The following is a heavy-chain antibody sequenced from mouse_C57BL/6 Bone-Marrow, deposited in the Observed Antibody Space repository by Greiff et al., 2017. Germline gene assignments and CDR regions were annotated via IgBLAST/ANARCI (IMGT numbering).Heavy chain of an antibody. V-gene: IGHV1-81*01. CDR3: GGDGYYEGAWFAY. D-gene: IGHD2-3*01. Sequence: QVQLQQSGAELARPGASVKLSCKASGYTFTSYGISWVKQRTGQGLEWIGEIYPRSGNTYYNEKFKGKATLTADKSSSTAYMELRSLTSEDSAVYCCGGDGYYEGAWFAYWGQGTLVTVSA. J-gene: IGHJ3*01. CDR1: GYTFTSYG. CDR2: IYPRSGNT.